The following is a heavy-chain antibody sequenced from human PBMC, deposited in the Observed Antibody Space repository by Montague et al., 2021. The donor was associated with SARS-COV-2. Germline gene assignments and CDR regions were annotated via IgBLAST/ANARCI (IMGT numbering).Heavy chain of an antibody. J-gene: IGHJ3*01. CDR2: ITHDETGTT. CDR3: ARDVPGVGALDV. V-gene: IGHV3-74*03. D-gene: IGHD2-8*01. CDR1: GFDFRSHW. Sequence: SLRLSCAASGFDFRSHWMHWVRQAPGKGLMWVSRITHDETGTTTYADSVEGRFTISRDNAKNILYLQMISLRGDDTAIYFCARDVPGVGALDVWGHGTLVTVSS.